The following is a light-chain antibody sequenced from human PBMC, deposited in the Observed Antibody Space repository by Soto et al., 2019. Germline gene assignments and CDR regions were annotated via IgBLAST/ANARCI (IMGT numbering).Light chain of an antibody. Sequence: DIQMTQSPSTLSASVGDRVTISCRASQSINKWVAWYQQRPVKPPSLLIYEVSNLDSGVPSRFSGSGSWTEFTLTITSLQPDDFATYYCQYYADDRTTCGQGTKVEI. CDR1: QSINKW. CDR2: EVS. V-gene: IGKV1-5*03. CDR3: QYYADDRTT. J-gene: IGKJ1*01.